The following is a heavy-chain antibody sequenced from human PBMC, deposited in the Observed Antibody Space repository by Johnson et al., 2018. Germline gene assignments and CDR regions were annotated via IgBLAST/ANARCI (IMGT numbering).Heavy chain of an antibody. CDR1: GFTFDDYA. CDR3: AKDKIDFTTGGWAFYKDV. J-gene: IGHJ6*03. D-gene: IGHD1-1*01. V-gene: IGHV3-9*01. CDR2: ISWNSGSI. Sequence: VQLQESGGGLVQPGRSXRLSCAASGFTFDDYAMHWVRHAPGKGLEWVSGISWNSGSIGYADSVKGRFNISRDHAKNSLYLKMNSLRAADTAVYFCAKDKIDFTTGGWAFYKDVWGKGTTVTVSS.